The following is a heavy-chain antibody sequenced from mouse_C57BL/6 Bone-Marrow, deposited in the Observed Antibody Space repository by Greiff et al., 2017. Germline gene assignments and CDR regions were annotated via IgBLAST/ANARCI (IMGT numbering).Heavy chain of an antibody. CDR3: EFRLRAMDY. V-gene: IGHV1-69*01. Sequence: QVQLQQPGAELLMPGASVKLSCKASGYTFTSYWMHWVKQRPGQGLEWIGEIDPSDSYTNYNQKFKGKSTLTVDKSSSTAYMQLSSLTSEDSAVYYCEFRLRAMDYWGQGTSVTVSS. D-gene: IGHD3-2*02. CDR2: IDPSDSYT. J-gene: IGHJ4*01. CDR1: GYTFTSYW.